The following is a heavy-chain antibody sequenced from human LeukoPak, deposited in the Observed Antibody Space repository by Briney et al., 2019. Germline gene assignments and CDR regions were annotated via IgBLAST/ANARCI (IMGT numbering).Heavy chain of an antibody. Sequence: GGSLRLSCEASGFNYSDYYVTWVRQAPGKGLEWVANINQDGTEKNYVDSVKGRFTISRDNAKKSLFLQMNNLRADDTAMYYCVRDVAYYGGNHGYWGPGTLVIVSS. J-gene: IGHJ4*02. CDR3: VRDVAYYGGNHGY. CDR1: GFNYSDYY. V-gene: IGHV3-7*01. D-gene: IGHD4-23*01. CDR2: INQDGTEK.